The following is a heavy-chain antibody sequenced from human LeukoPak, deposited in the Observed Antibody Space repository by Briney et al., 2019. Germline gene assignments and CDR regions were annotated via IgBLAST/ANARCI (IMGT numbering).Heavy chain of an antibody. CDR1: GGSISGSSYY. V-gene: IGHV4-39*07. CDR2: IYYSGST. CDR3: ARVTRITMVRGGRS. Sequence: SETLSLTCTVSGGSISGSSYYWGWIRQPPGKGLEWIGSIYYSGSTYYNPSLKSRVTISVDTSKNQFSLKLSSVTAADTAVYYCARVTRITMVRGGRSWGQGTLVTVSS. D-gene: IGHD3-10*01. J-gene: IGHJ4*02.